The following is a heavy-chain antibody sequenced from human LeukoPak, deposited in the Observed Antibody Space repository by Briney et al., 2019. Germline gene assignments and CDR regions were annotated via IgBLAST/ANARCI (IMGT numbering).Heavy chain of an antibody. J-gene: IGHJ6*02. D-gene: IGHD3-10*01. CDR2: IYYSGST. CDR3: ARVGMVRGSVGDYGMDV. Sequence: SETLSLTCTVSGGSISGSIYYWGWIRQPPGKGLEWIGSIYYSGSTYYNPSLKSRVTISVDTSKNQFSLKMSSVTAADTAVYYCARVGMVRGSVGDYGMDVWGQGTTVTVSS. CDR1: GGSISGSIYY. V-gene: IGHV4-39*07.